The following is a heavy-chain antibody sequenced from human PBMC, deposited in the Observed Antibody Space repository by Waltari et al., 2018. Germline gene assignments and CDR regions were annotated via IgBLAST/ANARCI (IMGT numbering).Heavy chain of an antibody. CDR1: EFDFSSYA. J-gene: IGHJ4*02. CDR3: VSFLTSFSVRIDY. V-gene: IGHV3-23*01. Sequence: EVQLLESGGGLVQPGGSLRLSCAVSEFDFSSYAMSWVRQAPVKGLEGVASMSANADTTNYVDSVKGRFTIARDNAKNTLYLQMDSLRVEDTALYYCVSFLTSFSVRIDYWGQGTLVSVSS. D-gene: IGHD3-9*01. CDR2: MSANADTT.